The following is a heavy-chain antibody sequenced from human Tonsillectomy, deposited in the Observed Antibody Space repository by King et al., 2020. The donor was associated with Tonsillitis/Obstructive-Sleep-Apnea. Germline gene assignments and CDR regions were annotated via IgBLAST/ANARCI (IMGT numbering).Heavy chain of an antibody. CDR1: GYTFTSYA. CDR3: VRSSGLYYFDY. Sequence: QLVQSGAEVKKPGASVKVSCKASGYTFTSYALQWVRQAPGQRLEWMGWIITGNGNTKYSQNFQERVTITRDTSASTAYMELSSLTSEDTAVYYCVRSSGLYYFDYWGQGTLVTVSS. V-gene: IGHV1-3*04. CDR2: IITGNGNT. D-gene: IGHD6-19*01. J-gene: IGHJ4*02.